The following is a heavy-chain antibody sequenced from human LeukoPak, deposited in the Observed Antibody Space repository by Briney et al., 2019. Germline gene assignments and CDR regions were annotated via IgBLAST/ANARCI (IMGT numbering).Heavy chain of an antibody. CDR1: GDSISSGSYY. CDR3: ARDSGITGTTHWFDP. D-gene: IGHD1-7*01. J-gene: IGHJ5*02. CDR2: IYGSGRT. V-gene: IGHV4-61*02. Sequence: PSETLSLTCTVSGDSISSGSYYWSWIRQPAGKGLEWIGRIYGSGRTNYNLSLKSRVTISVDTSKNQFSLKLSSVTAADTAVYYYARDSGITGTTHWFDPWGQGTLVTVSS.